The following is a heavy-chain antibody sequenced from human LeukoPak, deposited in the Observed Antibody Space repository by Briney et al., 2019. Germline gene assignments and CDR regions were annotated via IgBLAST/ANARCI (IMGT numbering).Heavy chain of an antibody. CDR3: ARGGLGIFDY. CDR2: ISYDGSDK. J-gene: IGHJ4*02. V-gene: IGHV3-30*04. Sequence: GGSLRLSCAASGFTFSSYAIQWVRQAPGKGLEWMAVISYDGSDKYFADSVKGRFTLSRDNSKNILYLQMNNLRVEDTAVYYCARGGLGIFDYWGQGTLVTVSS. D-gene: IGHD3/OR15-3a*01. CDR1: GFTFSSYA.